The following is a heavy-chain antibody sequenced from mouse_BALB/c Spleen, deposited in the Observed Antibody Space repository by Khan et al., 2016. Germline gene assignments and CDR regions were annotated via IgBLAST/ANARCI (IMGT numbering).Heavy chain of an antibody. Sequence: EVQLQESGPGLVKPSQSLSLTCSVTGYSIISGYYWNWIRQFPGNKLEWMGYISYDGSNNYNPSLKNRISITRDTSKNQFFLNLNSVTTEDTATXYCARGDYYGPFAYWGQGTLVTVSA. D-gene: IGHD1-1*01. CDR3: ARGDYYGPFAY. J-gene: IGHJ3*01. CDR2: ISYDGSN. CDR1: GYSIISGYY. V-gene: IGHV3-6*02.